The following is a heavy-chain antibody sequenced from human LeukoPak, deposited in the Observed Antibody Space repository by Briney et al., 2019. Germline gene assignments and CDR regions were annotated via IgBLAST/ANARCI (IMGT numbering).Heavy chain of an antibody. Sequence: GALRLSCAASGFTFSSYNMRWVRQAPGKGLEGVSAITTYGGNPFYADFRKGRVTCPRGNSKNALFLQMNSLRAEDTAVYYCAKDGGLWVSAHWGDSWGRGTLVTVSS. CDR2: ITTYGGNP. CDR1: GFTFSSYN. V-gene: IGHV3-23*01. D-gene: IGHD7-27*01. J-gene: IGHJ4*02. CDR3: AKDGGLWVSAHWGDS.